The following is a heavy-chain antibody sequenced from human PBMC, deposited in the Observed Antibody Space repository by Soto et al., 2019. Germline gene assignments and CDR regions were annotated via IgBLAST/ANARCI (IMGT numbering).Heavy chain of an antibody. CDR3: ARACRHLPYYYGMDV. Sequence: QVQLVQSGAEVKKPGSPVNVSCKASGGTFSSYAISWVRQATGQGFEWMGGIIPIFGTANYSQKFQGRVTITADESTSTAYMELSSLRSEDTAVYYCARACRHLPYYYGMDVWGQGTTVTVSS. CDR1: GGTFSSYA. CDR2: IIPIFGTA. V-gene: IGHV1-69*01. J-gene: IGHJ6*02.